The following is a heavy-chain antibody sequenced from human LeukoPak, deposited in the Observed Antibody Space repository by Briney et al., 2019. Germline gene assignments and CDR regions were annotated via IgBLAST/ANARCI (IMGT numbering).Heavy chain of an antibody. J-gene: IGHJ4*02. Sequence: SETLSLTCTVACGSITSYYWSWIRQPAGKGLEWIGRIYTRGSTKYSPSLKSRVTLSVDTSKNQFSLRLSSVTAADTAVYYCAGEGHYYDDTGYYYGGEDYWGQGTLVTVSS. CDR1: CGSITSYY. V-gene: IGHV4-4*07. D-gene: IGHD3-22*01. CDR3: AGEGHYYDDTGYYYGGEDY. CDR2: IYTRGST.